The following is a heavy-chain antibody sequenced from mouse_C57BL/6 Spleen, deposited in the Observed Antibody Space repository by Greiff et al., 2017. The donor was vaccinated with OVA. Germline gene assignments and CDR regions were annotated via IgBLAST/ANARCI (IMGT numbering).Heavy chain of an antibody. CDR1: GYTFTEYT. CDR2: FYPGSGSI. CDR3: ARPLYDYDGGGAWFAY. V-gene: IGHV1-62-2*01. Sequence: QVQLQQSGAELVKPGASVKLSCKASGYTFTEYTIHWVKQRSGQGLEWIGWFYPGSGSIKYNEKFKDKATLTADKSSSTVYMELSRLTSEDSAVYFCARPLYDYDGGGAWFAYWGQGTLVTVSA. J-gene: IGHJ3*01. D-gene: IGHD2-4*01.